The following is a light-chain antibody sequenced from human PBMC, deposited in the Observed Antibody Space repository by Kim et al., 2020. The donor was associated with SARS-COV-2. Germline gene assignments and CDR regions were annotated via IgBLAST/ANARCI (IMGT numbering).Light chain of an antibody. V-gene: IGLV7-46*01. CDR2: DTT. CDR3: LLSYSGPRV. J-gene: IGLJ2*01. CDR1: TGAVTSGHY. Sequence: PGGPVILTLGSGTGAVTSGHYPYWFQQKPGQIPRALIYDTTNTHSWTPARFSGSLLGGKAALTLSGAQPEDEAEYYCLLSYSGPRVFGGGTQLTVL.